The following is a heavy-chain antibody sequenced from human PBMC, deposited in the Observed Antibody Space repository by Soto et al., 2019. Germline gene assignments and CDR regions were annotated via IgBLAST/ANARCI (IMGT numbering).Heavy chain of an antibody. CDR2: ISYDGGLQ. CDR1: GFTFTSYG. D-gene: IGHD5-18*01. CDR3: VSDRGYGHASVPYS. Sequence: QAHLVESGGGVVQPGRSLRLSCAASGFTFTSYGMHWVRQAPGTRLEWVAVISYDGGLQHYADSVKGRFTISRDNSKNMVLLQINSLRAENTAVYYCVSDRGYGHASVPYSWGQGTLV. V-gene: IGHV3-30*03. J-gene: IGHJ4*02.